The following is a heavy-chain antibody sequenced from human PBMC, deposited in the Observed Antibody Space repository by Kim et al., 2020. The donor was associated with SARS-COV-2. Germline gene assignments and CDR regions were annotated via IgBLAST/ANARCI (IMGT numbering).Heavy chain of an antibody. CDR3: ARSSGYYPPPFDY. J-gene: IGHJ4*02. Sequence: YSPSVHGQVTISADKSISTAYLQWSSLKASDTAMYYCARSSGYYPPPFDYWGQGTLVTVSS. V-gene: IGHV5-51*01. D-gene: IGHD3-22*01.